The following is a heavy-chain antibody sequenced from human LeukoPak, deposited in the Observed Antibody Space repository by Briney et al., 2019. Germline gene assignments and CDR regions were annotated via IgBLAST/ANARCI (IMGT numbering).Heavy chain of an antibody. Sequence: SETLSLTCTVSGGSISSSSYYWGWIRQPPGKGLEWIGSTYYSGSTYYNPSLKSRVTISVDTSKNQFSLKLSSVTAADTAVYYCARHDGGRNWFDPWGQGTLVTDSS. CDR2: TYYSGST. J-gene: IGHJ5*02. CDR1: GGSISSSSYY. CDR3: ARHDGGRNWFDP. V-gene: IGHV4-39*01. D-gene: IGHD1-26*01.